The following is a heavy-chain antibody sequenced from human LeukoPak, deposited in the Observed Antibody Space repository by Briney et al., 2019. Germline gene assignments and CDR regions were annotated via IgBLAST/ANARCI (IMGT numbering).Heavy chain of an antibody. J-gene: IGHJ3*02. CDR2: IFYSGST. CDR1: GGSISSYY. Sequence: SETLSLTCTVSGGSISSYYWSWIRQPAGRGLEWIGNIFYSGSTYYSPSLKSRVTISLDTSRNQFSLKLNSVTAADTAVYYCAKSNGYGLVDIWGQGTMVTVSS. CDR3: AKSNGYGLVDI. D-gene: IGHD3-10*01. V-gene: IGHV4-59*12.